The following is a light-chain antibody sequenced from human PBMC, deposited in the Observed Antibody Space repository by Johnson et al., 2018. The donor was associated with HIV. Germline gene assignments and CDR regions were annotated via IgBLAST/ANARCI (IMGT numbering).Light chain of an antibody. Sequence: QSVLTQPPSVSAAPGQKVNISCSGSSSNIGNNYVSWYQQLPGTAPKVLIHENNKRPSGVPDRFSGSKSGTSATLGITGLQTGDEADYYCGTWDSSLSAEVFGTGTKVTVL. J-gene: IGLJ1*01. CDR3: GTWDSSLSAEV. V-gene: IGLV1-51*02. CDR2: ENN. CDR1: SSNIGNNY.